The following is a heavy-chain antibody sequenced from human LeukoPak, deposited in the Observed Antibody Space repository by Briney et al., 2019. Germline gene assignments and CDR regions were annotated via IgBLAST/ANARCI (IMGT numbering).Heavy chain of an antibody. D-gene: IGHD3-10*01. CDR3: ARAETEYYYGSGSYKY. CDR2: ISSSSSYI. Sequence: SGGSLRLSCAASGFTFSSYSMNWVRQAPGKGLEWVPSISSSSSYIYYADSVKGRFTISRDNAKNSLYLQMNSLRAEDTAVYYCARAETEYYYGSGSYKYWGQGTLVTVSS. J-gene: IGHJ4*02. V-gene: IGHV3-21*01. CDR1: GFTFSSYS.